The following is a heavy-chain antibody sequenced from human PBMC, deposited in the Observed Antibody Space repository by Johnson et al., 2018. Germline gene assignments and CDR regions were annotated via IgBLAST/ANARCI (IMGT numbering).Heavy chain of an antibody. D-gene: IGHD3-10*01. CDR1: GFTFSSYG. CDR2: ISYDGSNK. CDR3: AREGDGGFLVVPMDV. J-gene: IGHJ6*02. Sequence: QVQLVQSGGGVVQPGRSLRLSCAASGFTFSSYGMHWVRQAPGKGLEWVAVISYDGSNKYYADSVKGRFTISRDNSKNTLYLQMNSLRAEDTAVYYCAREGDGGFLVVPMDVWGQGTTVTVSS. V-gene: IGHV3-30*03.